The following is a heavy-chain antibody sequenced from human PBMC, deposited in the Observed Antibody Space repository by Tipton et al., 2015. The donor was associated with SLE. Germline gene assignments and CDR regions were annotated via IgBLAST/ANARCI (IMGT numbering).Heavy chain of an antibody. CDR2: IYYSGST. J-gene: IGHJ6*03. V-gene: IGHV4-39*01. CDR1: GGSISSSSYY. D-gene: IGHD6-6*01. Sequence: TLSLTCTVSGGSISSSSYYWGWIRQPPGKGLEWIGSIYYSGSTHYNPSLKSRVTISVDTSKNQFSLKLSSVTAADTAVYYCAGSIAARLAHYYYYMDVWGKGTTVTVSS. CDR3: AGSIAARLAHYYYYMDV.